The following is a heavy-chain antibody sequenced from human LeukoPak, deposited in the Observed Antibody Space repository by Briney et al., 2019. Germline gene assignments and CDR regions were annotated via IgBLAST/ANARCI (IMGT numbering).Heavy chain of an antibody. CDR1: GFTFSSHS. CDR3: ARDLSSVPTR. CDR2: ISSSSRTI. D-gene: IGHD3-10*01. Sequence: GGSLRLSCAASGFTFSSHSMNWVRQAPGKGLEWVSYISSSSRTIHYADSVKGRFTISRDNAKNTLYLQMNSLRDEDTAVYYCARDLSSVPTRWGQGTLVTVSS. V-gene: IGHV3-48*02. J-gene: IGHJ4*02.